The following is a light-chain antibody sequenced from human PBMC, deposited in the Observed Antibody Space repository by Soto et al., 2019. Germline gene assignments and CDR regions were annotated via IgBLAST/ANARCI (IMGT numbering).Light chain of an antibody. CDR2: KAS. J-gene: IGKJ1*01. V-gene: IGKV1-5*03. CDR3: QQYNSYWT. CDR1: QSISSW. Sequence: DIQMTQSPSTLSASVGDRVTITCRASQSISSWLAWYQQKPGKAPKLLIYKASSLKSGVPSRFSGSGSGTEFTLTISRLQPDYFATYYCQQYNSYWTFGQGTKVEIK.